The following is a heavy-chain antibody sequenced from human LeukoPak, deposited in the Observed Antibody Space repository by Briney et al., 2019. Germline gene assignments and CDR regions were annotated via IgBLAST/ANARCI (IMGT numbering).Heavy chain of an antibody. CDR2: INPNSGGT. Sequence: GASVKVSCKASGYTFTGYYMHWVRQAPGQGLEWMGWINPNSGGTNYAQKFQGRVTMTRDTSISTAYMELSRLRSDDTAVYYCARLRDKGSSWYDGAFDIWGQGTMVTVSS. V-gene: IGHV1-2*02. J-gene: IGHJ3*02. D-gene: IGHD6-13*01. CDR1: GYTFTGYY. CDR3: ARLRDKGSSWYDGAFDI.